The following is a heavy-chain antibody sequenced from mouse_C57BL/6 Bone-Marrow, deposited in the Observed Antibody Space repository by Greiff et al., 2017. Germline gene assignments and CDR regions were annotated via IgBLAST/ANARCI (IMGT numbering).Heavy chain of an antibody. Sequence: EVQLVESGGGLVKPGGSLKLSCAASGFTFSDYGMHWVRQAPEKGLEWVAYISSCSSTIYYADTVKGRFTISRDNAKNTLFLQMTSLRSEDTAMYYCASGSNFDAMDYWGQGTSVTVSS. CDR1: GFTFSDYG. CDR2: ISSCSSTI. J-gene: IGHJ4*01. CDR3: ASGSNFDAMDY. D-gene: IGHD4-1*01. V-gene: IGHV5-17*01.